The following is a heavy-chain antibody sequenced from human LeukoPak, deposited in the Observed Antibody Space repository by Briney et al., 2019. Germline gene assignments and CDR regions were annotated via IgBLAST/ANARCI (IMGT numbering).Heavy chain of an antibody. CDR2: SSGSDGSR. CDR1: GFTFNSYV. D-gene: IGHD6-13*01. Sequence: GGSLRLSCAASGFTFNSYVMSWVRQAPGKGLEWVSGSSGSDGSRYYADSVRGRFTLSRDNYKNTLYLQMNSLRAEDTAVYYCAGYSSWFYFDYWGQGTLVTVSS. V-gene: IGHV3-23*01. CDR3: AGYSSWFYFDY. J-gene: IGHJ4*02.